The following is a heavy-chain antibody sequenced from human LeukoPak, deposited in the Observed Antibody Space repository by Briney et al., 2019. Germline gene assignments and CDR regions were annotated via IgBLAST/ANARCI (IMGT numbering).Heavy chain of an antibody. CDR2: IIPILGIA. CDR3: ASGAYYGGNSVLGYFDY. Sequence: ASVKVSCKASGGTFSSYAISWVRQAPGQGLEWMGRIIPILGIANYAQKFQGRVTITADKSTSTAYMELSSLRSEDTAVYYCASGAYYGGNSVLGYFDYWGQGTLVTVSS. CDR1: GGTFSSYA. J-gene: IGHJ4*02. D-gene: IGHD4-23*01. V-gene: IGHV1-69*04.